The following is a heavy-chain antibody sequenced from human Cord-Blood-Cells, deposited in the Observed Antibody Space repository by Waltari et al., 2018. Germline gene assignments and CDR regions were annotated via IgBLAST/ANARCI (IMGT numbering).Heavy chain of an antibody. CDR2: INAGNGNT. D-gene: IGHD2-15*01. J-gene: IGHJ4*02. CDR1: GYTFTSYA. V-gene: IGHV1-3*01. CDR3: ARGGYCSGGSCYDEYYFDY. Sequence: QVQLVQSGAEVKKPGASVKVSCKASGYTFTSYAMHWVRQAPGQRLEWMGWINAGNGNTKYSQEFQGRVTITRDTSASTAYMELSSLRSEDTAVYYCARGGYCSGGSCYDEYYFDYWGQGTLVTVSS.